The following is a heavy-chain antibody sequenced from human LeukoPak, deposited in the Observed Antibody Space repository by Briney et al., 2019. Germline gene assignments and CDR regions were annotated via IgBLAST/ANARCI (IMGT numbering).Heavy chain of an antibody. CDR2: INPNSGGT. D-gene: IGHD5-18*01. CDR1: GYTFTGYY. V-gene: IGHV1-2*02. J-gene: IGHJ4*02. Sequence: ASVKVFCKASGYTFTGYYMHWVRQAPGQGLEWMGWINPNSGGTNYAQKFQGRVTMTRDTSISTAYMELSRLRSDDTAVYYCARGTGDGYSYCRYYFDYWGQGTLVTVSS. CDR3: ARGTGDGYSYCRYYFDY.